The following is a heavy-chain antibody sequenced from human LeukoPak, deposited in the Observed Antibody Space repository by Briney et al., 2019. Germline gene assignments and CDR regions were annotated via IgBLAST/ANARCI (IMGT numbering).Heavy chain of an antibody. J-gene: IGHJ4*02. CDR2: ISAYNGNT. V-gene: IGHV1-18*01. CDR3: ARVPPGWDSSPFDY. D-gene: IGHD3-22*01. Sequence: ASVTVSCTASGYTFTSYGISWVRQAPGQGLEWMGWISAYNGNTNFAQKLQGRVTMSTDTSTSTAYMEPRSLRSDDTAVYYCARVPPGWDSSPFDYWGQGTLVTVSS. CDR1: GYTFTSYG.